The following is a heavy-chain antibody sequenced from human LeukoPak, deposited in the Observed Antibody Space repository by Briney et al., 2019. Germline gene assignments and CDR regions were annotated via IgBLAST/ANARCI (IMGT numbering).Heavy chain of an antibody. J-gene: IGHJ5*02. V-gene: IGHV4-59*01. CDR1: GGSITSCY. D-gene: IGHD3-9*01. CDR3: ARGRYSAGDNWFDP. Sequence: SGTLSLTCTVSGGSITSCYWSWIRQSPGKGLEWIGYIHYTGSTNYNPSLKSRVTMLIDTSKNQFSLKLSSVTAADTAVYYCARGRYSAGDNWFDPWGQGTLVTVSS. CDR2: IHYTGST.